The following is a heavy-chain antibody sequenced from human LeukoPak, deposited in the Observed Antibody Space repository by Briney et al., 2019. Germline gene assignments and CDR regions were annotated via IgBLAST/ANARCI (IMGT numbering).Heavy chain of an antibody. J-gene: IGHJ6*03. CDR2: IRYDGSNK. CDR1: GFTFSSYG. D-gene: IGHD4-17*01. V-gene: IGHV3-30*02. CDR3: AKAPSTTHYYYYMDV. Sequence: GGSLRLSCAASGFTFSSYGMHWVRQAPGKALEWVAFIRYDGSNKYYADSVKGRFTISRDNSKNTLYLQMNSLRAEDTAVYYCAKAPSTTHYYYYMDVWGKGTTVTVSS.